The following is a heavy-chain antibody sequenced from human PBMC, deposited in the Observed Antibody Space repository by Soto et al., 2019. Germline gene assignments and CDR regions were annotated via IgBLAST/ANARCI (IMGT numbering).Heavy chain of an antibody. CDR1: GFTFSSYG. Sequence: GWSLRLSCAASGFTFSSYGMHWVRQAPGKGLEWVAVISYDGSNKYYADSVKGRFTISRDDSKNTLYLQMNSLRAEDTAVYYCAKTYYDSSGYPDYWGQGTLVTVSS. V-gene: IGHV3-30*18. J-gene: IGHJ4*02. CDR3: AKTYYDSSGYPDY. D-gene: IGHD3-22*01. CDR2: ISYDGSNK.